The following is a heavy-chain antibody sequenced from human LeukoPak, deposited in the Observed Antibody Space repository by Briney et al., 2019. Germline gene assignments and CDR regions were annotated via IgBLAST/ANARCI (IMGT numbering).Heavy chain of an antibody. CDR2: IYSGGST. J-gene: IGHJ6*02. CDR3: AKDSGYSSSWFSPGFYYYYGMDV. CDR1: GFTFSNYA. V-gene: IGHV3-23*03. D-gene: IGHD6-13*01. Sequence: GGSLRLPCAASGFTFSNYAMSWVRQAPGKGLEWVSVIYSGGSTYYADSVKGRFTISRDNSKNTLYLQMNSLRAEDTAVYYCAKDSGYSSSWFSPGFYYYYGMDVWGQGTTVTVSS.